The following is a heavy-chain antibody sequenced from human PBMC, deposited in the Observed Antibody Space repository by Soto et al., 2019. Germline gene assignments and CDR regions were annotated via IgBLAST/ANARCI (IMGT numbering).Heavy chain of an antibody. V-gene: IGHV3-33*01. CDR3: ARDKTNYCDSSGLYRLFDY. CDR1: GFRFSTSD. Sequence: GGSLRLSCAASGFRFSTSDIHWVRQAPGKRLEWVAVICSDGGHKNFAYSMKGRFTISRDNSKNTLYLQMNSLRAEDTAVFYCARDKTNYCDSSGLYRLFDYCGQGTSVTGSS. D-gene: IGHD3-22*01. J-gene: IGHJ4*02. CDR2: ICSDGGHK.